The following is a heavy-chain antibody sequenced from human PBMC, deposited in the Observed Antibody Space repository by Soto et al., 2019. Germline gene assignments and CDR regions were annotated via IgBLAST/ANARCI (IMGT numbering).Heavy chain of an antibody. CDR2: INPNSGDT. CDR3: AREVAGGMDV. Sequence: QVQLMQSGAEVKKPGASVKVSCKASGYTFTGYFMHWGRQAPGQGLEWMGWINPNSGDTNYPQKFQGWVTMTRDTSINTAYMEVSRLSSDDTAVYYCAREVAGGMDVWGQGTTVTVSS. V-gene: IGHV1-2*04. J-gene: IGHJ6*02. CDR1: GYTFTGYF.